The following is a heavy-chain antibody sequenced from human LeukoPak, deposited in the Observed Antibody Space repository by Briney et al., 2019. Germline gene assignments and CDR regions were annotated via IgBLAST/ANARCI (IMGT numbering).Heavy chain of an antibody. Sequence: SETLSLTCTVSGGSISSSGYYWGWIRQPPGKGLEWIGSVDYTGITSHSPSLKSRVTISVDTSKNQFSLKVSSVSAADTGVYYCARGRQRWLQSGAFDIWGQGTMVTVSS. CDR2: VDYTGIT. CDR3: ARGRQRWLQSGAFDI. J-gene: IGHJ3*02. D-gene: IGHD5-24*01. CDR1: GGSISSSGYY. V-gene: IGHV4-39*01.